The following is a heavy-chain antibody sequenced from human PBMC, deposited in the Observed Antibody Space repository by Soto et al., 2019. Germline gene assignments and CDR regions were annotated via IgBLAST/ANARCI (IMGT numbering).Heavy chain of an antibody. CDR2: INHSGST. J-gene: IGHJ5*02. Sequence: SETLSLTCAVYGGSFSGYYWSWIRQPPGKGLEWIGEINHSGSTNYNPSLKSRVTISVDTSKNQFSLKLSSVTAADTAVYYCACEAAAGQGNWFDPWGQGTLVTVSS. V-gene: IGHV4-34*01. CDR3: ACEAAAGQGNWFDP. D-gene: IGHD6-13*01. CDR1: GGSFSGYY.